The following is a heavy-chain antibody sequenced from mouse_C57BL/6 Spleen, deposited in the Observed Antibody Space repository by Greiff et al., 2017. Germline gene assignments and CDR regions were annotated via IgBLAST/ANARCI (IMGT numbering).Heavy chain of an antibody. CDR2: IDPETGGT. CDR1: GYTFTDYE. J-gene: IGHJ2*01. CDR3: TRDGYSYYFDY. D-gene: IGHD2-3*01. V-gene: IGHV1-15*01. Sequence: VQLQQSGAELVRPGASVTLSCKASGYTFTDYEMHWVKQTPVHGLEWIGAIDPETGGTAYNQKFKGKAILTADKSSSTAYMELRSLTSEDSAVYYCTRDGYSYYFDYWGQGTTLTVSS.